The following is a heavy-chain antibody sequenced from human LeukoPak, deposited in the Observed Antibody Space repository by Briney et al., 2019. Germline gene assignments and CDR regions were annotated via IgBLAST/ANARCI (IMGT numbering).Heavy chain of an antibody. CDR3: ASRRTVTSTDPHTFDI. CDR2: ISGSGDYT. Sequence: GGSLRLSCAVSGFTFSGYAMSWVRQAPGKGLEWVSTISGSGDYTYYADSVKGRFSISRDNSKNTLHLQMNSLRAEDTAVYYCASRRTVTSTDPHTFDIWGQGTMVTVSS. V-gene: IGHV3-23*01. J-gene: IGHJ3*02. D-gene: IGHD4-17*01. CDR1: GFTFSGYA.